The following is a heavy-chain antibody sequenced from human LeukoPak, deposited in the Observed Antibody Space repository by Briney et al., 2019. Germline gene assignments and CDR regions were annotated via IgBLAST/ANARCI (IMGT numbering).Heavy chain of an antibody. Sequence: SVKVSCKASGYTFTGYYMHWVRQAPGQALEGLGWHHPHSGATNYAQKFQGRVTMTRDTSISTAHMELRRLRSDDTAVYYCARGGYSHAFYIWGQGTMVTVSS. CDR3: ARGGYSHAFYI. J-gene: IGHJ3*02. V-gene: IGHV1-2*02. CDR2: HHPHSGAT. D-gene: IGHD3-22*01. CDR1: GYTFTGYY.